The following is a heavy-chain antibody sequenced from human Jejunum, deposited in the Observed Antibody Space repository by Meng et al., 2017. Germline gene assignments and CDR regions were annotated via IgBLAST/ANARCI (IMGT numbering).Heavy chain of an antibody. J-gene: IGHJ4*02. CDR3: AREGASGWSSRQDHFDY. V-gene: IGHV3-48*03. D-gene: IGHD2-15*01. CDR2: IRRSGTTT. CDR1: GFSFSDYE. Sequence: GESLKISCVGSGFSFSDYEMNWVRQAPGKGLEWVSYIRRSGTTTHYADSVKGRFTISRDNAENSLFLDMNNLRGEETAIYYCAREGASGWSSRQDHFDYWGQGAMVTVSS.